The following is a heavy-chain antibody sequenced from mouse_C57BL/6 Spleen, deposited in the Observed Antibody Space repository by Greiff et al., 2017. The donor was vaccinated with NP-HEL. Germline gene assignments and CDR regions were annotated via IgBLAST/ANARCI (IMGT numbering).Heavy chain of an antibody. V-gene: IGHV5-17*01. CDR2: ISSGSSTI. D-gene: IGHD1-1*01. CDR3: ARRAYYYGSSYDYAMDY. CDR1: GFTFSDYG. Sequence: EVHLVESGGGLVKPGGSLKLSCAASGFTFSDYGMHWVRQAPEKGLEWVAYISSGSSTIYYADTVKGRFTISRDNAKNTLFLQMTSLRSEDTAMYYCARRAYYYGSSYDYAMDYWGQGTSVTVSS. J-gene: IGHJ4*01.